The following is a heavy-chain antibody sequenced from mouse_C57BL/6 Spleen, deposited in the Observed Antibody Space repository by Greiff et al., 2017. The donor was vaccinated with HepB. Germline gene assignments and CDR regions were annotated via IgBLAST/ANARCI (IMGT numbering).Heavy chain of an antibody. J-gene: IGHJ2*01. CDR2: IDPETGGT. V-gene: IGHV1-15*01. CDR3: TRWVNGPFDY. CDR1: GYTFTDYE. Sequence: QVHVKQSGAELVRPGASVTLSCKASGYTFTDYEMHWVKQTPVHGLEWIGAIDPETGGTAYNQKFKGKAILTADKSSSTAYMELRSLTSEDSAVYYCTRWVNGPFDYWGQGTTLTVSS. D-gene: IGHD1-1*01.